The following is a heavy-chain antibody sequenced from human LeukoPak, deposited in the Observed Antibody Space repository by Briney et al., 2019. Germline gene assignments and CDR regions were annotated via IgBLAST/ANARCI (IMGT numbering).Heavy chain of an antibody. V-gene: IGHV4-39*02. CDR1: GASISSSSYY. CDR3: AREMELIFGVVIIRYWFDP. J-gene: IGHJ5*02. CDR2: INYSGST. Sequence: PSETLSLTCTGSGASISSSSYYWGWIRQPPGKGLEWIGSINYSGSTYYNPSLKSRVTISVDTSKNQFSLKLSSVTAADTAVYYCAREMELIFGVVIIRYWFDPWGQGTLVTVSS. D-gene: IGHD3-3*01.